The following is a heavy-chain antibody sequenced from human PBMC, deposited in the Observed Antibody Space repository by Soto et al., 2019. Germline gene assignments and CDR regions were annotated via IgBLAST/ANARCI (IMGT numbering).Heavy chain of an antibody. CDR3: VKRGYQAGTNLFAP. V-gene: IGHV4-34*03. J-gene: IGHJ5*02. Sequence: SETLSLTCAVYGGSFSGYYWSWIRQPPGEGLEWIGEINHSGSTNYNPSLKSRVTISVDTSKNQFSLKLSSVTAADTAVYYCVKRGYQAGTNLFAPRGQGTPVPGSS. D-gene: IGHD3-10*01. CDR1: GGSFSGYY. CDR2: INHSGST.